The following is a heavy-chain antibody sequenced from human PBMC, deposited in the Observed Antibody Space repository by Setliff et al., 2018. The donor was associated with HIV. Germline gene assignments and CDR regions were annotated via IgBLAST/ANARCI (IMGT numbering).Heavy chain of an antibody. CDR2: IYYSGST. Sequence: PSETLSLTCSVSGGSISSYYWSWIRQPPGKGLEWIGYIYYSGSTNYNPSLRSRVTISVDTSKNLFSLQLSSVTAADTAVYYCARGYGAAGGGYWGQGTLVTVSS. D-gene: IGHD6-25*01. CDR3: ARGYGAAGGGY. J-gene: IGHJ4*02. CDR1: GGSISSYY. V-gene: IGHV4-59*08.